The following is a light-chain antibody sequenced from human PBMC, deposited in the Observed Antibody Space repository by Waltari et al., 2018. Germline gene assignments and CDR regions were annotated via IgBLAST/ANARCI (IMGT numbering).Light chain of an antibody. V-gene: IGKV3-20*01. CDR1: QSVRSGY. CDR3: QQYGSSPYT. J-gene: IGKJ2*01. CDR2: AAS. Sequence: EFVLTQSPGTLSLSPGERATVSCRASQSVRSGYLAWYQQRRGQAPRLLIYAASSRATGIPDRFSGSGSGTDFILTISRLESEDFAVYYCQQYGSSPYTFGQGTNLEIK.